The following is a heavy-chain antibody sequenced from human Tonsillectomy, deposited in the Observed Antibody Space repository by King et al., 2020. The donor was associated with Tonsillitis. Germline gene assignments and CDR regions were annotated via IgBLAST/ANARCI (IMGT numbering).Heavy chain of an antibody. CDR2: IYSGGST. Sequence: VQLVESGGGLIQPGGSLRLSCAASGFTVSSNYMSWVRQAPGNGLEWVSVIYSGGSTYYADSVKGRFTISRDNSKNTLYLQMNSLRAEDTAVYYCAKGSDSSGYYYGYYYYYGMDVWGQGTTVTVSS. CDR1: GFTVSSNY. D-gene: IGHD3-22*01. J-gene: IGHJ6*02. V-gene: IGHV3-53*01. CDR3: AKGSDSSGYYYGYYYYYGMDV.